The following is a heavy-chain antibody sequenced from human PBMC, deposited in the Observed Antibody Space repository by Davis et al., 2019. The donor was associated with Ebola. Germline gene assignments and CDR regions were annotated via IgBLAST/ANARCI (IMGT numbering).Heavy chain of an antibody. D-gene: IGHD6-6*01. CDR3: ASHLGYSSSHIDY. V-gene: IGHV3-21*04. Sequence: GGSLRLSCAASGFTFSTYSMNWVRQAPGKGLEWVSSISYSSDYIFYADSVKGRFTISRDNAKNSLYLQMNSLRAEDTAVYYCASHLGYSSSHIDYWGQGTVVTVSS. J-gene: IGHJ4*02. CDR1: GFTFSTYS. CDR2: ISYSSDYI.